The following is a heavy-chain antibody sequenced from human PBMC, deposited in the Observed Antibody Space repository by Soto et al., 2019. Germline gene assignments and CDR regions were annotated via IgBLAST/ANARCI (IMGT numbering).Heavy chain of an antibody. J-gene: IGHJ6*02. V-gene: IGHV1-2*04. CDR3: ARDFGAVAGSYYYYYYGMDV. D-gene: IGHD6-19*01. CDR1: GYTFTGYY. CDR2: INPNSGGT. Sequence: ASVKVSCKASGYTFTGYYMHWVRQAPGQGLEWMGWINPNSGGTNYAQKFQGWVTMTRDTSISTAYMELSRLRSDDTAVYYCARDFGAVAGSYYYYYYGMDVWGQGTTVTAP.